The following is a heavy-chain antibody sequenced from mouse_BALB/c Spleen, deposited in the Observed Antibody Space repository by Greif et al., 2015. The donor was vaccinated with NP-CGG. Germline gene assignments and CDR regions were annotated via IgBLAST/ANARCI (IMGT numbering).Heavy chain of an antibody. CDR1: GYTFTDYE. Sequence: VKLVESGAELVRPGASVSLSCKASGYTFTDYEMHWVKRTPVHGLEWIGAIDPETGGTAYNQKFKGKATLTADKSSSTAYMELRSLTSEDSAVYYCTRERGSAWFAYWGQGTLVTVSA. CDR3: TRERGSAWFAY. V-gene: IGHV1-15*01. CDR2: IDPETGGT. J-gene: IGHJ3*01.